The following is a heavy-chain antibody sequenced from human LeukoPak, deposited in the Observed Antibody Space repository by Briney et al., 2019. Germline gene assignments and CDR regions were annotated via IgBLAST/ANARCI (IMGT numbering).Heavy chain of an antibody. D-gene: IGHD3-3*01. CDR2: IYYTGST. V-gene: IGHV4-39*01. CDR1: GGSISSGSYY. Sequence: SETLSLTCTVSGGSISSGSYYWGWIRQPPGKGLEWIGTIYYTGSTYYNPSLKSRVTMSVDTSKRQFSLNLSSVTAADTAVYYCAANRLRFLEWSTGSTRFDYWGQGTLVAVSS. J-gene: IGHJ4*02. CDR3: AANRLRFLEWSTGSTRFDY.